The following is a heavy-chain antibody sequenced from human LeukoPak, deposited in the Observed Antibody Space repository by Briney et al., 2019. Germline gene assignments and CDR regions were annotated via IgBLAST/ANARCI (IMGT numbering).Heavy chain of an antibody. Sequence: AGGSLRLSCAASGFNFRDFAMMWVRQAPGRGLEWVSAIRASGGLRFYADSVKGRFTVSRDNSKNTLYLQMNSLRDADTAVYYCARDPNGDYIGAFDMCGRGTKVTVSS. J-gene: IGHJ3*02. CDR1: GFNFRDFA. V-gene: IGHV3-23*01. CDR3: ARDPNGDYIGAFDM. CDR2: IRASGGLR. D-gene: IGHD4-17*01.